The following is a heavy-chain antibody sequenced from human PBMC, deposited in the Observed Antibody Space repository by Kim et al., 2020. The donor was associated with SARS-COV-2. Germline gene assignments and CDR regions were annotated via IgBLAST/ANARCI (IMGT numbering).Heavy chain of an antibody. CDR1: RFTFSSYW. Sequence: GGSLRLSCAASRFTFSSYWMSWVRQAPGKGLEWVANIKQDGSEKYYVDSVKGRFTISRDNAKNSLYLQMNSLRAEDTAVYYCARESGGYGSGSPFDYWGQGTLVTVSS. CDR3: ARESGGYGSGSPFDY. J-gene: IGHJ4*02. CDR2: IKQDGSEK. D-gene: IGHD3-10*01. V-gene: IGHV3-7*01.